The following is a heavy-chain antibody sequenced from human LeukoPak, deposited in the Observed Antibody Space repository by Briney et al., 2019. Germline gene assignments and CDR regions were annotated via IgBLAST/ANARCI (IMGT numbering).Heavy chain of an antibody. J-gene: IGHJ4*02. D-gene: IGHD3-10*01. Sequence: GGSLRLSCAASGFTFSSYAMSWVRQAPGKGLEWVSAISGSGGSTYYADSVKGRFTISRDNSKNTLYLQMNSLRSEDTAVYYCARATMSFITMVRGVRLEGFDYWGQGTLVTVSS. V-gene: IGHV3-23*01. CDR2: ISGSGGST. CDR3: ARATMSFITMVRGVRLEGFDY. CDR1: GFTFSSYA.